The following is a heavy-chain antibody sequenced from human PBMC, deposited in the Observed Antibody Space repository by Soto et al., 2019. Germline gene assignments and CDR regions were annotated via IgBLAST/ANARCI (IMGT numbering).Heavy chain of an antibody. J-gene: IGHJ3*02. CDR1: GFTFSSHW. CDR3: ADLFAGFDI. CDR2: ITADGSSA. V-gene: IGHV3-74*01. Sequence: HPGGSLRLSCVASGFTFSSHWMHWVRQVPGKGLVWVAHITADGSSATYADSVKGRFTISRDNAKNTLYLQMNTLRVEDTAVYYCADLFAGFDIWGQGTMVTVSS.